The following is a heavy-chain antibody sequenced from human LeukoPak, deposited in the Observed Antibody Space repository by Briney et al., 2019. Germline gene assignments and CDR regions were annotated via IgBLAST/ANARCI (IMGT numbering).Heavy chain of an antibody. CDR2: IRYDGSNK. CDR1: GFTFSSYG. J-gene: IGHJ4*02. V-gene: IGHV3-30*02. D-gene: IGHD3-9*01. CDR3: AKDFGADYDILTGYSPFDY. Sequence: GGSLRLSCAASGFTFSSYGMHWVRQAPGKGLEWVAFIRYDGSNKYYADSVKGRFTISRDNSKNTLYLQMNSLRAEDTAVYYCAKDFGADYDILTGYSPFDYWGQGTLVTVSS.